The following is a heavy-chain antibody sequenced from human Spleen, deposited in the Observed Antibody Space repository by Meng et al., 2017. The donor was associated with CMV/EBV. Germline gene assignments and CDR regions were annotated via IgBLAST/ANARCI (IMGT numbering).Heavy chain of an antibody. D-gene: IGHD1-26*01. CDR2: INWNGGGI. V-gene: IGHV3-9*01. CDR3: GRDLAFRGRYWGRAFDI. Sequence: GGSLRLSCAASGFTFDDYGMHWVRQAPGKGLEWVAGINWNGGGIYYANSVKGRFTISRDNAMNSLYLQVSSLRSEDTALYYCGRDLAFRGRYWGRAFDIWGQGTMVTVSS. J-gene: IGHJ3*02. CDR1: GFTFDDYG.